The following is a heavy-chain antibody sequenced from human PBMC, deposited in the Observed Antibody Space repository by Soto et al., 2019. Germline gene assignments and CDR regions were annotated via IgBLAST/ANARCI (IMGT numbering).Heavy chain of an antibody. D-gene: IGHD2-15*01. J-gene: IGHJ4*02. CDR3: ARGGRDAYSRY. Sequence: QVQLVQSGAEVKEPGASVKVSCKASGYTFTNYWMHWVRQAPGQGLDWMGIINPSDGTTTYAQKFQGRVTVTRDTSTNTVYMELTRLTSDDTAMYYCARGGRDAYSRYWGQGTLVTVSS. V-gene: IGHV1-46*01. CDR1: GYTFTNYW. CDR2: INPSDGTT.